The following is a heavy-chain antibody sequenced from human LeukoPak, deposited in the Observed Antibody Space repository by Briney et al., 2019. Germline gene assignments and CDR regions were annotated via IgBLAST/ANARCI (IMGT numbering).Heavy chain of an antibody. CDR1: GFTFSSYG. CDR3: AKGGIDMDV. V-gene: IGHV3-23*01. D-gene: IGHD2/OR15-2a*01. Sequence: GGSLRLSCAASGFTFSSYGMSWVRQAPGKGLEWVSGISSIDGSTYYADSVKGRFTISRDNSKNTLYLQMNSLRAEDTAVYYCAKGGIDMDVWGKGTTVTVSS. CDR2: ISSIDGST. J-gene: IGHJ6*03.